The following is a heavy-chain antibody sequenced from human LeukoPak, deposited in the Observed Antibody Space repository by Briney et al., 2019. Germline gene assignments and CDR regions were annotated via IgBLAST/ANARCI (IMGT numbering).Heavy chain of an antibody. V-gene: IGHV1-8*01. CDR2: MNPNSGNT. J-gene: IGHJ6*02. D-gene: IGHD3-22*01. CDR3: ARRSSRLLYYYYGMDV. CDR1: GYTFASYD. Sequence: ASVKVSCKASGYTFASYDINWVRQATGQGLEWMGWMNPNSGNTGYAQKFQGRVTMTRNTSISTAYMEPSSLRSEDTAVYYCARRSSRLLYYYYGMDVWGQGTTVTVSS.